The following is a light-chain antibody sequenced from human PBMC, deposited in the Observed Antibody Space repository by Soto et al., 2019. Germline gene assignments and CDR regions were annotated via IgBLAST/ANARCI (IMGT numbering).Light chain of an antibody. V-gene: IGKV1D-12*01. CDR2: GAT. J-gene: IGKJ2*01. CDR3: QQANVFPRS. Sequence: DIQMTQSPSYVYASVGDTVTFTCRASEDVSRWLGWYQQKPGRAPSLLIFGATSFQDGVPSRFSATESGTHFTLTINGVQPDDFATYFCQQANVFPRSFGQGTKLDFK. CDR1: EDVSRW.